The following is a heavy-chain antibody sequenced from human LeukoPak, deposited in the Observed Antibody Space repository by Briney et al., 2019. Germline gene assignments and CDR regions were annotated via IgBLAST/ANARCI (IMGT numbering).Heavy chain of an antibody. CDR1: GGSIRSYY. CDR3: ARGDDYVWGSYRPLYFDY. V-gene: IGHV4-59*08. CDR2: IHHTGST. J-gene: IGHJ4*02. Sequence: SETLSLTCTVSGGSIRSYYWSWIRQPPGKGLEWIGYIHHTGSTNSNPSLESRVTISVDTSKNQFSLKLSSVTAADTAAYYCARGDDYVWGSYRPLYFDYWGQGTLVTVSS. D-gene: IGHD3-16*02.